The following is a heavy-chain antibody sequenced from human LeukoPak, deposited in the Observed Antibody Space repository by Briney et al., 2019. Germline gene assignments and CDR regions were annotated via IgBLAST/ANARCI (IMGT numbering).Heavy chain of an antibody. CDR3: AREDDSSGYDY. D-gene: IGHD3-22*01. CDR2: IYSGGST. V-gene: IGHV3-66*01. CDR1: GFTVSSNY. Sequence: GGSLRLSCAASGFTVSSNYMSWVRQAPGKGLEWVSVIYSGGSTYYADSVKGRFTISRDNSKNTLYLQMNSLRAEDTAVYYCAREDDSSGYDYWGQGTLVTVSS. J-gene: IGHJ4*02.